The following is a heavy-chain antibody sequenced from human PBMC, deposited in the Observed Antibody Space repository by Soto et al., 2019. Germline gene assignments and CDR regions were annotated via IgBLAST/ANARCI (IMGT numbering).Heavy chain of an antibody. CDR3: ARADSSGGYYYYYYGMDV. J-gene: IGHJ6*02. V-gene: IGHV1-2*04. CDR1: GYTFTGYY. D-gene: IGHD3-22*01. Sequence: QVQLVQSGAEVKKPGASVKVSCKASGYTFTGYYMHWVRQAPGQGLEWMGWINPNSGGTNYAQKFQGWVTMTSDTSISTAYMELSRLRSDDTAVYYCARADSSGGYYYYYYGMDVWGQGTTVTVSS. CDR2: INPNSGGT.